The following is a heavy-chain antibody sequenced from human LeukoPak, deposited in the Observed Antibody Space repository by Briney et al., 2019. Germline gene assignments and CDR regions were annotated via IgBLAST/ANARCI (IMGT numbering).Heavy chain of an antibody. J-gene: IGHJ4*02. CDR2: IYYSGST. D-gene: IGHD6-13*01. Sequence: SETLSLTCTVSGGSISSSPYYWGWIRQPPGKGLEWIGSIYYSGSTYYNPSLKSRVTISVDSSKNQFSLKLSSVTAADTAVYYCARLSNWYGVYWGQGTLVTDSS. CDR3: ARLSNWYGVY. V-gene: IGHV4-39*01. CDR1: GGSISSSPYY.